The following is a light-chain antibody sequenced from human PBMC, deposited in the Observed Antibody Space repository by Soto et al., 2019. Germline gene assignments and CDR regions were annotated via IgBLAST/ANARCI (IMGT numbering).Light chain of an antibody. CDR1: QSVSSSY. Sequence: EIVLTQSPGTLSVSPGEIATLSCRASQSVSSSYLAWYQQKRGQAPRLLIYGASSRATGIPDRFSGSGSGTDFTLTITRLEPEDFAVYYCQQYRRSSITFGQGTRLEIK. J-gene: IGKJ5*01. CDR3: QQYRRSSIT. V-gene: IGKV3-20*01. CDR2: GAS.